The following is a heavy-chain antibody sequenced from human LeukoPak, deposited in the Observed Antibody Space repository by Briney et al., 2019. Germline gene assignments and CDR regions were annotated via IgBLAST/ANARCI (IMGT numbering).Heavy chain of an antibody. CDR3: ARSMVRGVINWFDP. CDR2: IYTSGST. V-gene: IGHV4-61*02. CDR1: GGSISSGSYY. Sequence: PSETLSLTCTVSGGSISSGSYYWSWIGQPAGKGLECIGRIYTSGSTNYSPSLKSRVTISVDTSKNQFSLKLRSVTAADTAVYYCARSMVRGVINWFDPWGQGTLVTVSS. J-gene: IGHJ5*02. D-gene: IGHD3-10*01.